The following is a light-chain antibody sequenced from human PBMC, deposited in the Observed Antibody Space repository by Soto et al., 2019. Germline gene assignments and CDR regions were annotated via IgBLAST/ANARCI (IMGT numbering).Light chain of an antibody. CDR1: QSVSGSY. J-gene: IGKJ1*01. CDR3: HQYGTSART. V-gene: IGKV3-20*01. CDR2: DAS. Sequence: DIVLTQSPGPLSSSPGERATLSCGASQSVSGSYLAWYQQKPGQAPMLLIYDASSRATGIPDRFSGSGSGTDFILTISRLEPEDFAVYYCHQYGTSARTFGQGTKVEIK.